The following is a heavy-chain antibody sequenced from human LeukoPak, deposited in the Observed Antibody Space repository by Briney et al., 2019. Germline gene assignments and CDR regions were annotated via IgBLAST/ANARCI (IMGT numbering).Heavy chain of an antibody. D-gene: IGHD2-2*01. J-gene: IGHJ3*02. V-gene: IGHV4-34*01. CDR1: GGSFSGYY. CDR3: AREGVPAARGAFDI. CDR2: INHSGSI. Sequence: SEALSLTCAVYGGSFSGYYWSWIRQPPGKGLEWIGEINHSGSINYNPSLKSRVTISVDTSKNQFSLKLSSVTAADTAVYYCAREGVPAARGAFDIWGQGTMVTVSS.